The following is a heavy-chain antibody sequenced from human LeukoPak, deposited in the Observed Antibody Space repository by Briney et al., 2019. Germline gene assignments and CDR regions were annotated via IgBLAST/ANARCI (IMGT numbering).Heavy chain of an antibody. D-gene: IGHD3-3*01. V-gene: IGHV4-39*07. CDR2: IYYSGST. CDR1: GGSISSSSYY. CDR3: AREPHYDFWSGPYWFDP. Sequence: SETLSLTCTVSGGSISSSSYYWGWIRQPPGKGLEWIGSIYYSGSTYYNPSLKSRVTISVDTSKNQFSLKLSSVTAADTAVYYCAREPHYDFWSGPYWFDPWGQGTLVTVSS. J-gene: IGHJ5*02.